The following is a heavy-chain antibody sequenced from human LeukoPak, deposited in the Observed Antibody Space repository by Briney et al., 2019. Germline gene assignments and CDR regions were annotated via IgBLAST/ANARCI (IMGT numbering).Heavy chain of an antibody. CDR2: ISSSSSYI. Sequence: GGSLRLSCAASGFTFSNYWMTWVRQTPGKGLEWVSSISSSSSYIYYADSVKGRFTISRDNAKNSLYLQMNSLRAEDTAVYYCARDFRSGLSGSKCVYWGQGTLVTVSS. CDR3: ARDFRSGLSGSKCVY. CDR1: GFTFSNYW. J-gene: IGHJ4*02. V-gene: IGHV3-21*01. D-gene: IGHD3-22*01.